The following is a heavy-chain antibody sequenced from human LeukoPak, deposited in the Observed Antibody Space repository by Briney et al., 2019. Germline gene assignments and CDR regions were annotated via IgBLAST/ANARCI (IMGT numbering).Heavy chain of an antibody. Sequence: GSLRLSFAASGFTVSSNYMSWVRPAPGKGLEWVSVIYSGGSTYYADSVKGRFTISRDNSKNTLYLQMNSLRAEDTAVYYCARDPWGDYWGQGTLVTVSS. CDR3: ARDPWGDY. CDR2: IYSGGST. D-gene: IGHD3-16*01. V-gene: IGHV3-53*01. CDR1: GFTVSSNY. J-gene: IGHJ4*02.